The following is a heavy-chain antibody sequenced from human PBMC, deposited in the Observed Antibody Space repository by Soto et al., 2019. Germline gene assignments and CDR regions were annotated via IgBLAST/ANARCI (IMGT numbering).Heavy chain of an antibody. J-gene: IGHJ5*02. CDR3: ARVTLKAGNWYDP. D-gene: IGHD2-8*01. Sequence: ASVKVSCKASGYTFTGYFIHWVRQSPGQGLEWMGWINPNSGGTTYAQKFQGRVSMTRDTSINTAYMELSGLTSDDTAVYYCARVTLKAGNWYDPWGQGTLVTVSS. CDR1: GYTFTGYF. V-gene: IGHV1-2*02. CDR2: INPNSGGT.